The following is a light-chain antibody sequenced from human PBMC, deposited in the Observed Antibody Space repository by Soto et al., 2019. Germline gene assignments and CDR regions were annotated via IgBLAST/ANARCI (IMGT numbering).Light chain of an antibody. CDR2: DVS. V-gene: IGLV2-14*01. CDR3: RSYTSSSTLV. Sequence: QSVLTQPASVSGSPGQSITISCTGTSSDVGGYNYVSWYQQYPGKAPKLMIYDVSYRPSGVSNRLSGSRSGNTASLTISGLQAADEADYYCRSYTSSSTLVFGTGTKVTVL. CDR1: SSDVGGYNY. J-gene: IGLJ1*01.